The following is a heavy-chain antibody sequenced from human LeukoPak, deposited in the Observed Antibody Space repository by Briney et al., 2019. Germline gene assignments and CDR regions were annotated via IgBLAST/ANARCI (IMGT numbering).Heavy chain of an antibody. CDR2: IDQDGSSQ. J-gene: IGHJ4*02. D-gene: IGHD3-10*01. Sequence: HPGGSLRLSCAASGFAFSSYWASWGRQAPGKGLEWVANIDQDGSSQNYVDSVRGRFTISRDNAKNSVYLQMNSLRAEDTAVYYCARSLWPEDYWGPGILVTVSS. CDR3: ARSLWPEDY. CDR1: GFAFSSYW. V-gene: IGHV3-7*01.